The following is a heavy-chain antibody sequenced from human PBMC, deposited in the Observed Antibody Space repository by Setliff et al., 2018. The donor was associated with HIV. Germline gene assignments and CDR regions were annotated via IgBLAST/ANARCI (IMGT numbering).Heavy chain of an antibody. CDR2: INHSGST. CDR3: ARGRALGV. V-gene: IGHV4-34*01. Sequence: TLSLTCAVYGGSFSGYYWSWIRQPPGKGLEWIGEINHSGSTNYNPSLKSRVTISVDTSKNQFSLNLSSVTAADTAVYYCARGRALGVWGQGTMVTVTS. CDR1: GGSFSGYY. D-gene: IGHD3-3*02. J-gene: IGHJ3*01.